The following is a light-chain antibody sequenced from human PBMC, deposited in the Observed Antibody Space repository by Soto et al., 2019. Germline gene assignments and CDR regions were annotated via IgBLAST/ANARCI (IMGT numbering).Light chain of an antibody. CDR2: EAS. V-gene: IGLV7-46*01. CDR3: LLSYNDDRV. Sequence: QTVVTQEPSVTVSPGGTVTLTCGSSTGAVTSGHFPYWFQQKPGQAPRPLIYEASNKYSWTPARFSGSLLGGKAALTLSGAQPEDEADYYCLLSYNDDRVFGGGTKVTVL. CDR1: TGAVTSGHF. J-gene: IGLJ2*01.